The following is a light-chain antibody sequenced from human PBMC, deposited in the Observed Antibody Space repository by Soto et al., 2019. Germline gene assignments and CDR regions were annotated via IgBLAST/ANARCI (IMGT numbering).Light chain of an antibody. J-gene: IGLJ1*01. CDR2: DVT. CDR1: SSDVGAYDF. V-gene: IGLV2-14*01. Sequence: QSALTQPASGSGSPGQSITISCTGTSSDVGAYDFVSWYQHSPGKAPKLVTFDVTHRPQGISDRFSGSKSANTASLTISGLQSADEAFYYCSSYTTRSTLVFGGGTKVTVL. CDR3: SSYTTRSTLV.